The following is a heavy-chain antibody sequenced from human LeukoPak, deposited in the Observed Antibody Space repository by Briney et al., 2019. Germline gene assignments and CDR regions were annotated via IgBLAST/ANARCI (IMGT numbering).Heavy chain of an antibody. CDR1: GFTFRNHG. CDR2: IWYDGSNK. V-gene: IGHV3-33*01. J-gene: IGHJ6*02. D-gene: IGHD2-15*01. Sequence: PGRSLRLSCAASGFTFRNHGMYWVRQAPGKGLEWVAVIWYDGSNKYYADSVKGRFTISRDNSKNTLYLQMNSLRAEDTAVYYCARLGGRYYYYGMDVWGQGTTVTVSS. CDR3: ARLGGRYYYYGMDV.